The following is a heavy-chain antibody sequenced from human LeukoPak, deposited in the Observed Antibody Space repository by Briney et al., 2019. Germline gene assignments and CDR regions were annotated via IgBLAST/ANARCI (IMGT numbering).Heavy chain of an antibody. CDR2: ISDDGRSK. D-gene: IGHD5-24*01. V-gene: IGHV3-30*18. J-gene: IGHJ4*02. Sequence: GGSLRLSCAASGFSFISYGMHWVRQAPGKGLEWVGVISDDGRSKDYADSVKGRFTISRDNSKDTLYLQMNSLRAEDTAVYYCAKSRRDGYNSGGYYFDYWGQGTLVTVSS. CDR1: GFSFISYG. CDR3: AKSRRDGYNSGGYYFDY.